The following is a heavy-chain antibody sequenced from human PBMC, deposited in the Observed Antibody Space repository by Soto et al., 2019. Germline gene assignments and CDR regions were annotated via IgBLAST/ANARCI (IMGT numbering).Heavy chain of an antibody. J-gene: IGHJ4*02. D-gene: IGHD2-15*01. CDR3: AKDVGYCSGGSCYHDY. CDR1: GFTFSSYA. CDR2: ISGSGGST. V-gene: IGHV3-23*01. Sequence: PGGSLRLSCAASGFTFSSYAMSWVRQAPGKGLEWVSAISGSGGSTYYADSVKGRFTISRDNSKNTLYPQMNSLRAEDTAVYYCAKDVGYCSGGSCYHDYWGQGTLVTVSS.